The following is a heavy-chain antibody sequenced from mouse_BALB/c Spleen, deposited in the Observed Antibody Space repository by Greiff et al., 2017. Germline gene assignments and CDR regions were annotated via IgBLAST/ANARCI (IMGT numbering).Heavy chain of an antibody. V-gene: IGHV5-6-5*01. CDR3: ARGEDYDPYYAMDY. CDR1: GFTFSSYA. J-gene: IGHJ4*01. CDR2: ISSGGST. Sequence: EVQVVESGGGLVKPGGSLKLSCAASGFTFSSYAMSWVRQTPEKRLEWVASISSGGSTYYPDSVKGRFTISRDNARNILYLQMSSLRSEDTAMYYCARGEDYDPYYAMDYWGQGTSVTVSS. D-gene: IGHD2-4*01.